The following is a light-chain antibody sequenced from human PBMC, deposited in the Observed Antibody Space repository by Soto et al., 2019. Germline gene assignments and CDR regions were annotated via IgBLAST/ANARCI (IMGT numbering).Light chain of an antibody. Sequence: EIVMTQSPDTLSLSPGETDTLSCRASQTIGRNYLAWYQQKPGQVPRLLIYGISTRATDIPARFSGSGSGTEFTLTISSLQSEDFAVYYCQQYTQWPITFGQGTRLEIK. CDR2: GIS. CDR3: QQYTQWPIT. J-gene: IGKJ5*01. CDR1: QTIGRN. V-gene: IGKV3-15*01.